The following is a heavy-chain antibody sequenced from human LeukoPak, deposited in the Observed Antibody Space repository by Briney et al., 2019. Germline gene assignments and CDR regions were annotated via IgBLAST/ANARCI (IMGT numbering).Heavy chain of an antibody. D-gene: IGHD3-22*01. J-gene: IGHJ5*02. CDR1: GFTFSTYA. V-gene: IGHV3-64*05. CDR3: VKITLPHSSGYYDH. Sequence: HTGGSLRLSCSASGFTFSTYALHWVRQPPGKGLEYVSAISSSGSTYYADSVKGRFTISRDNSKNTLYIQMSNLRAEDTAMYYCVKITLPHSSGYYDHWGQGTLVTVSS. CDR2: ISSSGST.